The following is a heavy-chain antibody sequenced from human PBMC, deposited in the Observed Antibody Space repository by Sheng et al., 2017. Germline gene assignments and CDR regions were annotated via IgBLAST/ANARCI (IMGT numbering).Heavy chain of an antibody. CDR3: ARITIFGVVPFGYFDY. CDR2: IYHSGST. V-gene: IGHV4-38-2*01. D-gene: IGHD3-3*01. J-gene: IGHJ4*02. CDR1: GYSISSGYY. Sequence: QVQLQESGPGLVKPSETLSLTCAVSGYSISSGYYWGWIRQPPGKGLEWIGSIYHSGSTYYNPSLKSRVTISVDTSKNQFSLKLSSVTAADTAVYYCARITIFGVVPFGYFDYWGQGTLVT.